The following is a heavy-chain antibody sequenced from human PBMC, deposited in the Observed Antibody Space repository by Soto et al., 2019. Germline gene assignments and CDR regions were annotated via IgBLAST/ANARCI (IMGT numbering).Heavy chain of an antibody. CDR1: GYSFTSYW. D-gene: IGHD3-22*01. V-gene: IGHV5-51*01. J-gene: IGHJ4*02. Sequence: GESLKISCKGSGYSFTSYWIFWVRQMPVKGLEFMGIIYPFYSDTRYSPSFQGHVTISSYNSISTSYLQLISLKASDTAMYYCARPHGDYYDNSGLFDNWGQGTLVTVSS. CDR3: ARPHGDYYDNSGLFDN. CDR2: IYPFYSDT.